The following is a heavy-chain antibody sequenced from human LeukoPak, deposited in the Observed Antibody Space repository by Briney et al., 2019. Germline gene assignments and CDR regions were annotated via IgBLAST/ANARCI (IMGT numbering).Heavy chain of an antibody. CDR3: ASYLVYAEFDY. Sequence: PSETLSLTCTVSGVSISSYYWSWIRQPPGKGLEWNGYIYYSGSTNYNPSLKSRVTISVDTSKNQFSLKLSSATAADTAVHYCASYLVYAEFDYWGQGSLVTVSS. CDR2: IYYSGST. J-gene: IGHJ4*02. CDR1: GVSISSYY. D-gene: IGHD2-8*01. V-gene: IGHV4-59*01.